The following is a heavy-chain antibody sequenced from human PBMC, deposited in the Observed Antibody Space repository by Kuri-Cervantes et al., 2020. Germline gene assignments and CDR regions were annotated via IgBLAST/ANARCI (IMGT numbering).Heavy chain of an antibody. CDR2: IYPGDSDT. CDR3: ARHRNGDYGNYYGMDV. D-gene: IGHD4-17*01. Sequence: KVSCKASGYTFTSYGISWVRQAPGQGLEWMGIIYPGDSDTRYSPSFQGQVTISADKSISTAYLQWSSLKASDTAMYYCARHRNGDYGNYYGMDVWGQGTTVTVSS. V-gene: IGHV5-51*01. J-gene: IGHJ6*02. CDR1: GYTFTSYG.